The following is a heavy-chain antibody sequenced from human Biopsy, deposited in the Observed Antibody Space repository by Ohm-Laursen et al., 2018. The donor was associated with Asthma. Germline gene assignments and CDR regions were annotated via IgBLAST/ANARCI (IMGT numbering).Heavy chain of an antibody. CDR3: ARVDGVVEPATRMGGMDV. CDR1: GFSFSSYG. Sequence: SLRLSCTASGFSFSSYGMHWGRQTPGKGLEWVAVISFDGTNKYYADSVKGRFTISRDNSKNTLDLQMNSLSAEDSAVYYCARVDGVVEPATRMGGMDVWGQGTTVTVSS. CDR2: ISFDGTNK. D-gene: IGHD2-15*01. J-gene: IGHJ6*02. V-gene: IGHV3-30*03.